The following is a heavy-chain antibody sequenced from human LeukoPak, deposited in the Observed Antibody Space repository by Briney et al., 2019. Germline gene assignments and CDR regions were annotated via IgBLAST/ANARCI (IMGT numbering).Heavy chain of an antibody. V-gene: IGHV4-34*01. CDR2: INHSGST. Sequence: SETLSLTCAVYGGSFSGYYWSWIRQPPGKGLEWIGEINHSGSTNYNPSLKSRVTISVDTSKNQFSLKLSSVTAADTAVYYCARSSSVRGPLYYGMDVWGQGTTVTVSS. CDR3: ARSSSVRGPLYYGMDV. CDR1: GGSFSGYY. D-gene: IGHD3-10*01. J-gene: IGHJ6*02.